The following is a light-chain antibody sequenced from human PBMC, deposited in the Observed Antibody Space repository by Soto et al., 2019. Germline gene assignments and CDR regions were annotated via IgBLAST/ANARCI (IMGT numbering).Light chain of an antibody. CDR3: QQYNKWPLFT. Sequence: EIVMTQSPATLSVSPGERATLSCRASQSISTNFTWYQQKPGQTPRLLIFGASTRAPGIPARFSGSGSGTEFTLTISSLQSEDFSVYYCQQYNKWPLFTFGPGTKVDIK. V-gene: IGKV3-15*01. CDR2: GAS. J-gene: IGKJ3*01. CDR1: QSISTN.